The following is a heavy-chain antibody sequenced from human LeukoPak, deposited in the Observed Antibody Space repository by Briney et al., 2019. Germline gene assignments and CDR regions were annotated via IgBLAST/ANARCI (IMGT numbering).Heavy chain of an antibody. D-gene: IGHD1-1*01. Sequence: PSETLSLTCTVSSYSISSGYYWGWIRQPPGKGLEWIGSIYHSGTTYHNPSLKSRVTMSVDTPKNQFSLTLTSVTAADTALYYCTRELAGTTVEDWGQGTLVTVSS. CDR3: TRELAGTTVED. V-gene: IGHV4-38-2*02. CDR2: IYHSGTT. CDR1: SYSISSGYY. J-gene: IGHJ4*02.